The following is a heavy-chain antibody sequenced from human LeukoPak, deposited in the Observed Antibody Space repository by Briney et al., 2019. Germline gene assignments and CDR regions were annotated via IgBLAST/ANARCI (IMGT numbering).Heavy chain of an antibody. D-gene: IGHD1-1*01. CDR1: GFTFSNYW. CDR3: ARDLNWNQADY. J-gene: IGHJ4*02. Sequence: GGSLRLSCAASGFTFSNYWMHWVRQAPGKGLVWVSRINTDGSRINYADSVKGRFTISRDNAENTLYLQMNSLRVEDTAVYYCARDLNWNQADYXXQGXLXTVSS. CDR2: INTDGSRI. V-gene: IGHV3-74*01.